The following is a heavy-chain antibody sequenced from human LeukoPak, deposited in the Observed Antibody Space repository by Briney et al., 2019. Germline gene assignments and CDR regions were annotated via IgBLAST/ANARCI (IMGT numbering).Heavy chain of an antibody. J-gene: IGHJ4*02. V-gene: IGHV3-48*01. CDR3: ARDLLAAITNTRGFDY. D-gene: IGHD6-13*01. CDR2: IDISGGTI. Sequence: PGGSLRLSCAASGFTFSDYNMNWARQAPGKGLEWVSYIDISGGTIYYADSVKGRFTISRDNAKNSLYLQMNSLRAEDTAVYYCARDLLAAITNTRGFDYWGQGTLVTVSS. CDR1: GFTFSDYN.